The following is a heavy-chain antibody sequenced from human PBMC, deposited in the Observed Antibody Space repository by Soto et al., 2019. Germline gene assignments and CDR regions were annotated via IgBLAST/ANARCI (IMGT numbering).Heavy chain of an antibody. CDR2: ISSDSTYT. J-gene: IGHJ4*02. Sequence: PGGSLRLSCAASGFTFPGYSMNWVRQAPGKGLEWVSSISSDSTYTYYADSVKGRFTISRDNAKNSLYLQMSSLSAEDTAVYYCASQELEPPPYFFDSWGQGTLVTVSS. V-gene: IGHV3-21*01. D-gene: IGHD1-1*01. CDR3: ASQELEPPPYFFDS. CDR1: GFTFPGYS.